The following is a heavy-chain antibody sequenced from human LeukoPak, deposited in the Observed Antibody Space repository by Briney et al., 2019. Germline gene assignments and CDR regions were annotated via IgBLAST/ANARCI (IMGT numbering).Heavy chain of an antibody. CDR1: GYTFTGYY. CDR3: AVVVVPAASAALDY. D-gene: IGHD2-2*01. CDR2: INPNSGGT. Sequence: GASVKVSCKASGYTFTGYYMFWVRQAPGQGLEWMGWINPNSGGTNYAQKFQGRVTMTRDTSISTAYMELSRLRSDDTAVYYCAVVVVPAASAALDYWGQGTLVTVSS. V-gene: IGHV1-2*02. J-gene: IGHJ4*02.